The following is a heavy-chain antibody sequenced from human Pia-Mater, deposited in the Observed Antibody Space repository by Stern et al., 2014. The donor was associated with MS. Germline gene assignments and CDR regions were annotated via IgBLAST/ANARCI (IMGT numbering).Heavy chain of an antibody. CDR2: VYDTGST. J-gene: IGHJ4*02. D-gene: IGHD3-10*01. V-gene: IGHV4-39*01. Sequence: VQLLESGPGLVKPSETLSLTCTVSGGSISSSNYYWAWIRQPPGKGLDWIGSVYDTGSTYYNPSLESRVAISVDTSKNPFSLQLSSVTAADTAVYYCARALWFGELSFDYWGQGTLVTVSS. CDR3: ARALWFGELSFDY. CDR1: GGSISSSNYY.